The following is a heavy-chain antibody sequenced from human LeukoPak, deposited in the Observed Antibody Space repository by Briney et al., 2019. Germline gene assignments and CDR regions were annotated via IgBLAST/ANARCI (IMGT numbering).Heavy chain of an antibody. CDR2: ISSSSGTI. Sequence: PGGSLRLSCAASGFTYSGYSMTWVRQAPGKGLQWVSYISSSSGTIYYADSMKGRFTISRDNAKNSLYLQMNSLRAEDTAVYYCARLRSTSWLFSSAGRGDALDIWGQGTMVTVSS. V-gene: IGHV3-48*01. D-gene: IGHD2-2*01. CDR1: GFTYSGYS. CDR3: ARLRSTSWLFSSAGRGDALDI. J-gene: IGHJ3*02.